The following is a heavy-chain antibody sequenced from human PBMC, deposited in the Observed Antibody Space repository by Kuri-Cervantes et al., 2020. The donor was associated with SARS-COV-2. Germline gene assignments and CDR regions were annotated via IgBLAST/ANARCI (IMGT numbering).Heavy chain of an antibody. CDR1: GGSIRSGAYY. CDR3: ATDKPSYGGNGYLQL. J-gene: IGHJ1*01. D-gene: IGHD4-23*01. Sequence: SETLSLTCSVSGGSIRSGAYYCHWIRHRPGKGLEWIGNTYYNGVTYYNPSLKSRVTISVDTSKNQFSLRLSSMTAADTAVYYCATDKPSYGGNGYLQLWGQGTLVTVSS. CDR2: TYYNGVT. V-gene: IGHV4-31*03.